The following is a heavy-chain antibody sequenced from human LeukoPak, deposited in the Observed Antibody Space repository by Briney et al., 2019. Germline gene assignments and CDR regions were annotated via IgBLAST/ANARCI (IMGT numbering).Heavy chain of an antibody. CDR3: ARDLGYDSSGYHY. V-gene: IGHV1-2*02. CDR1: GYTFTGYY. J-gene: IGHJ4*02. Sequence: PGSSVKVSCKASGYTFTGYYMHWVRQAPGQGLEWMGWINPNNGGTNFAQKFQGRVTMTRDTSISTAYMELSRLRSDDTAVYYCARDLGYDSSGYHYWGQGTLVTVSS. D-gene: IGHD3-22*01. CDR2: INPNNGGT.